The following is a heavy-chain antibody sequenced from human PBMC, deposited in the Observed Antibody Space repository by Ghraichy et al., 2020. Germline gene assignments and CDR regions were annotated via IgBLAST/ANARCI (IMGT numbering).Heavy chain of an antibody. D-gene: IGHD6-13*01. Sequence: ASVKVSCKASGYTFTSYGISWVRQAPGQGLEWMGWISAYNGNTNYAQKLQGRVTMTTDTSTSTAYMELRSLRSDDTAVYYCARDLRQQYSSSWYFRYYYYGMDVWGQGTTVTVSS. J-gene: IGHJ6*02. CDR3: ARDLRQQYSSSWYFRYYYYGMDV. V-gene: IGHV1-18*01. CDR2: ISAYNGNT. CDR1: GYTFTSYG.